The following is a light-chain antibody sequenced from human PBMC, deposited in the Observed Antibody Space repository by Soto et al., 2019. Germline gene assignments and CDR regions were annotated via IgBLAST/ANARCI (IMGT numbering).Light chain of an antibody. V-gene: IGLV2-11*01. Sequence: QSALIQPRSVSGSPGQSVTISCTGTTSDVGVYKYVSWYRQLPGKDHALMIYDVITRTSGVHDRFSGSKSVTTASLNISGLQAEDEADYDCCSYAGDYTFVFGTGTKLTVL. CDR2: DVI. CDR3: CSYAGDYTFV. J-gene: IGLJ1*01. CDR1: TSDVGVYKY.